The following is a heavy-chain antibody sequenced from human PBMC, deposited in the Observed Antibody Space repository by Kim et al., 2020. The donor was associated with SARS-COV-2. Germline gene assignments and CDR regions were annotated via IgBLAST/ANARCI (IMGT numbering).Heavy chain of an antibody. D-gene: IGHD3-16*01. CDR2: ISCYNGDT. CDR3: ARDRYDYTRDGHFYHGLDV. J-gene: IGHJ6*02. CDR1: GYIFNNYG. V-gene: IGHV1-18*01. Sequence: ASVKVSCQTSGYIFNNYGVSWVRQAPGQGPEWMGWISCYNGDTRFAEKFRHRLTMTTDASSNIVYMELNDVISDDTALYFCARDRYDYTRDGHFYHGLDVWGHGTMVIVS.